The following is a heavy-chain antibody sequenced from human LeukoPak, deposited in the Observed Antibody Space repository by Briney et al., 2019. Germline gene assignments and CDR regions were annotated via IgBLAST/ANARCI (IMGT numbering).Heavy chain of an antibody. V-gene: IGHV1-18*01. J-gene: IGHJ6*02. CDR1: GYTFTSYG. D-gene: IGHD3-10*01. CDR3: ARDRFVLWFGEFPYYYYGMDV. CDR2: ISAYYGNT. Sequence: ASVKVSCKASGYTFTSYGISWVRQAPGQGLEWMGWISAYYGNTNYAQKLQGRVTMTTDTSTSTAYMELRSLRSDDTAVYYCARDRFVLWFGEFPYYYYGMDVWGQGTTVTVSS.